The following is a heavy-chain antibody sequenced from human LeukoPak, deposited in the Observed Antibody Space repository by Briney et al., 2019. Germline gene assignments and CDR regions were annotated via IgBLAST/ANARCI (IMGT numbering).Heavy chain of an antibody. V-gene: IGHV3-72*01. D-gene: IGHD5-18*01. CDR1: GFSFNNHG. J-gene: IGHJ5*02. CDR2: SRSKTNRYTT. Sequence: AGGSLRLSCAASGFSFNNHGMNWVRQAPGKGLEWVGRSRSKTNRYTTQYAASVKGRFTISRDDSKNSLYLQMNSLKTEDTAVYYCAAVDVDTAFPWGQGTLVTVSS. CDR3: AAVDVDTAFP.